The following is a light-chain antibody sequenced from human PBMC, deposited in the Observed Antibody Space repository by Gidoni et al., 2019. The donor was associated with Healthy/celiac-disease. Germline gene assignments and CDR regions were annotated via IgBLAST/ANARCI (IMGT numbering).Light chain of an antibody. V-gene: IGKV1-39*01. CDR1: QSISSY. Sequence: DIQMTQSPPSLSASVGDRVTITCRASQSISSYLNWYQQKPGKAPKLLIYAASSLQSGVPSRFSGSGSGTDFTLTISSLQPEDFATYYCQQSYSTPVTFGQXTRLEIK. J-gene: IGKJ5*01. CDR3: QQSYSTPVT. CDR2: AAS.